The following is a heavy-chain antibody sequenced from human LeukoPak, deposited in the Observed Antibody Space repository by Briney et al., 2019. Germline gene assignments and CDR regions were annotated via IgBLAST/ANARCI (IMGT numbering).Heavy chain of an antibody. CDR1: GFPFSRYS. Sequence: GGSLRLSCAASGFPFSRYSMSWVRQAPGKGLEWVAPISGSSSNKHYADSVKGRLTISRDNAKDSLFLQLSSLRAEDTAVYYRASQDYVWGSFRFWGQGTPVTVSS. V-gene: IGHV3-21*01. CDR3: ASQDYVWGSFRF. J-gene: IGHJ4*02. D-gene: IGHD3-16*02. CDR2: ISGSSSNK.